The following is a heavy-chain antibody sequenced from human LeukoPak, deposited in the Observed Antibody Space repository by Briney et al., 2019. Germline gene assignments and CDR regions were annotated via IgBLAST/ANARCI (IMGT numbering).Heavy chain of an antibody. Sequence: SETLSLTCTVSGGSITSSHHYWGWIRQPPGKGLEWIGRIYYSGNPYSNPSLKSRLTISVDTSKNQFSLKLTSVTTADAAVYYCARQTAVAAGYYFDYWGPGTLVTVSS. D-gene: IGHD6-19*01. V-gene: IGHV4-39*01. CDR3: ARQTAVAAGYYFDY. J-gene: IGHJ4*02. CDR1: GGSITSSHHY. CDR2: IYYSGNP.